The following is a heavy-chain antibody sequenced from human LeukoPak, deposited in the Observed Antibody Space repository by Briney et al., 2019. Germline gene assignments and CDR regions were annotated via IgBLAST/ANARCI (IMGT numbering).Heavy chain of an antibody. CDR1: GFSFSSYT. Sequence: GGSLRLSCAASGFSFSSYTMHWVRQAPGKGLEYVSAIISHGGNTHYTNSVKGRFTISRDNSQNTLYLQMGSLRPDDMAVYHCARVRMGATVSNYYYYSMDVWGKGTTVTVSS. V-gene: IGHV3-64*01. CDR3: ARVRMGATVSNYYYYSMDV. J-gene: IGHJ6*03. CDR2: IISHGGNT. D-gene: IGHD1-26*01.